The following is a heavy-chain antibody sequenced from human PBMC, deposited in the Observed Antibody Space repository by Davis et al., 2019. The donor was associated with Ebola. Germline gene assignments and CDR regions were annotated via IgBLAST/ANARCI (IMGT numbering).Heavy chain of an antibody. CDR1: GYPLTELS. Sequence: ASVKVSCKDSGYPLTELSMHWVRQAPGKGLEWMGGFDPEDGETIYAQKFQGRVTMTEDTSTDTAYMELSSLRSEDTAVYYCATAIYALFDPWGQGTLVTVSS. CDR3: ATAIYALFDP. CDR2: FDPEDGET. V-gene: IGHV1-24*01. J-gene: IGHJ5*02. D-gene: IGHD2-2*01.